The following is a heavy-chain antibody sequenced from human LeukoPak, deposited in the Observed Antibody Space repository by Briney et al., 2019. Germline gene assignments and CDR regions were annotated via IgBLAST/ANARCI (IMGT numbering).Heavy chain of an antibody. CDR2: ITGSGDTT. J-gene: IGHJ4*02. CDR1: RFTFSGYA. Sequence: SGGSLRLSCAASRFTFSGYAMSWVRQAPGKGLEWVSTITGSGDTTYYADSVKGRFTISRDNSKNTLYLQMNSLRAEDTAVYCCAKARGYCSGGTCYSGFDYWGQGTLVTVSS. D-gene: IGHD2-15*01. V-gene: IGHV3-23*01. CDR3: AKARGYCSGGTCYSGFDY.